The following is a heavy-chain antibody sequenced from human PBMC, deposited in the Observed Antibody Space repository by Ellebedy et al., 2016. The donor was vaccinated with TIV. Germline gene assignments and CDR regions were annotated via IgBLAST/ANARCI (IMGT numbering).Heavy chain of an antibody. CDR1: GFSSSDYY. CDR3: ARISSGRSFYGMDV. V-gene: IGHV3-11*01. D-gene: IGHD6-19*01. J-gene: IGHJ6*02. CDR2: ISDSGSMI. Sequence: GGSLRLXCAASGFSSSDYYMSWIRQAPGKGLEWVSYISDSGSMIHYADSVKGRFTISRDSSKNSLYLQMNNLRAEDTAVYYCARISSGRSFYGMDVWGQGTTVTVSS.